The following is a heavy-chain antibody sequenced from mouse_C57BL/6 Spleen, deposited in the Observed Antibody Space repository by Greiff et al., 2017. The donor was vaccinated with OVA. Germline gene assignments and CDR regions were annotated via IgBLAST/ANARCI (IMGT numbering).Heavy chain of an antibody. D-gene: IGHD2-4*01. CDR2: IRNKANGYTT. CDR1: GFTFTDYY. CDR3: ASSPYCDYDGWYFDV. V-gene: IGHV7-3*01. J-gene: IGHJ1*03. Sequence: DVKLQESGGGLVQPGGSLSLSCAASGFTFTDYYMSWVRQPPGKALEWFGFIRNKANGYTTEYSSSVKGRFTISRDNSQSILYLQMNALRAEDRAYYYSASSPYCDYDGWYFDVWGTGTTVTVSS.